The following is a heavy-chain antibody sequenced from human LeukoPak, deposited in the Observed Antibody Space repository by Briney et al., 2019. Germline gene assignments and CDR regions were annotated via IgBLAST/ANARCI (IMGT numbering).Heavy chain of an antibody. V-gene: IGHV4-34*01. J-gene: IGHJ5*02. CDR2: INHSGST. CDR1: GGSFSGYY. Sequence: SSETLSLTCAVYGGSFSGYYLSWIRQPPGKGLEWIGEINHSGSTNYNPSLKSRVTISVDTSKNQFSLKLSSVTAADTAVYYCARGHRYSYGRPWFDPWGQGTLVTVSS. CDR3: ARGHRYSYGRPWFDP. D-gene: IGHD5-18*01.